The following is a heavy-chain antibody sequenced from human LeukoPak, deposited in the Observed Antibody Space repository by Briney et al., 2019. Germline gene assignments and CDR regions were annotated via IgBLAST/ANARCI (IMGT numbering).Heavy chain of an antibody. Sequence: GGSLRLSCAASGFTFSSYGMQWVRQAPAKGLGWVAVIWYDGSNKYYADSVKGRFTISRHNSKNTLYLQMNSLRAEDTAVYYCARLTGYGACDIWGQGTMVTVSS. D-gene: IGHD1-20*01. V-gene: IGHV3-33*01. CDR3: ARLTGYGACDI. J-gene: IGHJ3*02. CDR1: GFTFSSYG. CDR2: IWYDGSNK.